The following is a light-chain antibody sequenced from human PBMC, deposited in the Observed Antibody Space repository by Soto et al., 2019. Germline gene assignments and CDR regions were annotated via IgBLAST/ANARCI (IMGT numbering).Light chain of an antibody. V-gene: IGLV1-40*01. CDR3: QSYDSSLRGWV. CDR1: SSNIGAGYD. CDR2: GNS. Sequence: QPVLTQPPSVSGAPGQRVTISCTGSSSNIGAGYDVHWYQQLPGTAPKLLIYGNSNRPSGVPDRFSGSKSGTSASLAITGLKAEDEADYYCQSYDSSLRGWVFGGGTQ. J-gene: IGLJ7*01.